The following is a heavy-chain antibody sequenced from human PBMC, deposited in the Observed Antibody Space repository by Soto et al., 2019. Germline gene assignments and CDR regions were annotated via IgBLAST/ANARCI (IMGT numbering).Heavy chain of an antibody. D-gene: IGHD1-26*01. J-gene: IGHJ6*02. V-gene: IGHV4-31*03. CDR1: GDSISSGGSY. CDR3: ARAGGTVAAINFYGLDV. CDR2: TYYIGSP. Sequence: SETLSLTCTVSGDSISSGGSYWTWIRQHPGKGLEWIGYTYYIGSPYYNPSLQSRVTISVDTSKNQVSLKLSSVTAADTAVYYCARAGGTVAAINFYGLDVWGQGTTVTVSS.